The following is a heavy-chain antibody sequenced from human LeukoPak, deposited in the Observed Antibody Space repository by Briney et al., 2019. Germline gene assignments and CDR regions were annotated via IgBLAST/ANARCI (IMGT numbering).Heavy chain of an antibody. J-gene: IGHJ4*02. D-gene: IGHD3-22*01. CDR2: IYYGGST. Sequence: KPSETLSLTCTVSGGSISSYYWSWIRQPPGKGLEWIGYIYYGGSTNYNPSLKSRVTISVDTSKNQFSLKLSSVTAADTAVYYCARLREYDSSGYYDYWGQGTLVTVS. CDR1: GGSISSYY. V-gene: IGHV4-59*01. CDR3: ARLREYDSSGYYDY.